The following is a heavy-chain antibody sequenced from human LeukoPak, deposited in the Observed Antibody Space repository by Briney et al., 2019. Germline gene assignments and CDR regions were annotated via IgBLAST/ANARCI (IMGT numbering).Heavy chain of an antibody. CDR1: GDSVSSNSAA. D-gene: IGHD3-22*01. CDR3: AREGYYYDSSGYYSQAFDY. V-gene: IGHV6-1*01. CDR2: TYYRSKWYS. Sequence: SQTLSLTCAISGDSVSSNSAAWNWIRQSPSRGLEWLGRTYYRSKWYSDYAVSVKSRITINPDTSKNQFSLQLNSVTPEDTAVYYCAREGYYYDSSGYYSQAFDYWGQGTLVTVSS. J-gene: IGHJ4*02.